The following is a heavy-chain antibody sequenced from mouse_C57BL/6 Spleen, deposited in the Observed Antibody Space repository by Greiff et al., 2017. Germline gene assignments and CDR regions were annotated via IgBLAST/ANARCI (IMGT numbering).Heavy chain of an antibody. J-gene: IGHJ4*01. CDR2: IHPNSGST. CDR3: ARRQIDDGYYWGDAMDY. V-gene: IGHV1-64*01. CDR1: GYTFTSYW. Sequence: QVQLQQSGAELVKPGASVKLSCKASGYTFTSYWMHWVKQRPGQGLEWIGMIHPNSGSTNYNEKFKSKATLTVDKSSSTAYMQHISLTSEDSAVYYCARRQIDDGYYWGDAMDYWGQGTSVTVSS. D-gene: IGHD2-3*01.